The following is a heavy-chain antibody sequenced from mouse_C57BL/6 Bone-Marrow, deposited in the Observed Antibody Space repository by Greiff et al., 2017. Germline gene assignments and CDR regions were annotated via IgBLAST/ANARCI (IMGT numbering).Heavy chain of an antibody. J-gene: IGHJ3*01. V-gene: IGHV1-81*01. CDR3: ASSRNWAWFAN. CDR1: GYTFTSYG. CDR2: IYPRSGNT. Sequence: VKLHESGAELVRPGASVKLSCKASGYTFTSYGISWVKQRTGQGLEWIGEIYPRSGNTYYNEKFKGKATLTADKSSSTAYMELRSLTSEDSAVYFCASSRNWAWFANWCQGTLVSVSA. D-gene: IGHD4-1*01.